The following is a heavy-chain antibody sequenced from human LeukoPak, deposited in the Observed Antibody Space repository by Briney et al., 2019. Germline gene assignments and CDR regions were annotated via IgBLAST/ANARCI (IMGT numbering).Heavy chain of an antibody. D-gene: IGHD3-10*01. Sequence: GSLRLSFAASGFLFNNYGMHWVRQAPGKGLKWVAIIWYDGSTKYYADSVKGRFTISRDNSKNTLYLQMNNLRAEDTAVFYCAKSGGGTTKNKYYFDYWGQGTLVTVSS. CDR2: IWYDGSTK. CDR3: AKSGGGTTKNKYYFDY. CDR1: GFLFNNYG. J-gene: IGHJ4*02. V-gene: IGHV3-33*06.